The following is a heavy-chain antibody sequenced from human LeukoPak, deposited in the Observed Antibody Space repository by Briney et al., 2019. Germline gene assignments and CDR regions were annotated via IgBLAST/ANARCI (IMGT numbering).Heavy chain of an antibody. CDR1: GFTFSSYG. Sequence: PGRSLRLSCAASGFTFSSYGMHWVRQAPGKGLEWVAVIWYDGSNKYYADSVKGRFTISRDNSKNTLYLQMNSLRAEDTAVYYCARDRLVLRYFDWLPALDYWGQGTLVTVSS. J-gene: IGHJ4*02. D-gene: IGHD3-9*01. CDR2: IWYDGSNK. V-gene: IGHV3-33*01. CDR3: ARDRLVLRYFDWLPALDY.